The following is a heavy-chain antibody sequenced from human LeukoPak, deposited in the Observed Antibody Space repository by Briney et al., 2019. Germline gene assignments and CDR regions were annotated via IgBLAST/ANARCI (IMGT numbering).Heavy chain of an antibody. J-gene: IGHJ4*02. CDR1: GFTFSSYG. Sequence: GGSLRLSCAASGFTFSSYGMSWVRQAPGKGLEWVSVISGSGGSTYYADSVKGRFTFSRDNSKDTLYLQINSLRAEDTAVYYCAKVRWGSDNALDSWGQGTLVTGSS. CDR3: AKVRWGSDNALDS. V-gene: IGHV3-23*01. D-gene: IGHD3-16*01. CDR2: ISGSGGST.